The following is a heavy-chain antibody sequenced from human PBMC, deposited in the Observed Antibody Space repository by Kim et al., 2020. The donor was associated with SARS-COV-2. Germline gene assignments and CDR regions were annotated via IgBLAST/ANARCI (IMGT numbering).Heavy chain of an antibody. J-gene: IGHJ4*02. V-gene: IGHV4-31*03. CDR2: IHYSGST. Sequence: SETLSLTCTVSGGSINSGDYYWSWIRQHPGKGLEWIGHIHYSGSTYYNPSLKSRVTISVDTSKNQFSLKLSSVTAADTAVFYCARDARCSGTNCYDYWGQGTVVTVSS. CDR3: ARDARCSGTNCYDY. D-gene: IGHD2-15*01. CDR1: GGSINSGDYY.